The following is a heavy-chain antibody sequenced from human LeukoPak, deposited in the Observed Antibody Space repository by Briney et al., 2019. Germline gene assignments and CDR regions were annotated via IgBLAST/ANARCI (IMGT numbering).Heavy chain of an antibody. J-gene: IGHJ4*02. Sequence: PGGSLRLSCAASGFTFDDYAMHWVRQAPGKGLEWVSGISWNSGSIGYVDSVKGRFTISRDNAKNSLYLQMNSLRTEDTAVYYCARGRGSWYGVYFDYWGQGTLVTVSS. CDR1: GFTFDDYA. D-gene: IGHD6-13*01. V-gene: IGHV3-9*01. CDR3: ARGRGSWYGVYFDY. CDR2: ISWNSGSI.